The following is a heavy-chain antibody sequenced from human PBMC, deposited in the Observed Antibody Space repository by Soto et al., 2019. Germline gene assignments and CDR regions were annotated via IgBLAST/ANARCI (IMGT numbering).Heavy chain of an antibody. D-gene: IGHD3-10*01. Sequence: PSETLSLTCAVYGGSFSGYYWSWVRQPPGKGLEWIGEINHSGSTNYNPSLKSRVTISVDTSKNQFSLKLSSVTAADTAVYYCARDRNVLLWFGQVNWFDPWGQVTLVTVS. V-gene: IGHV4-34*01. J-gene: IGHJ5*02. CDR3: ARDRNVLLWFGQVNWFDP. CDR2: INHSGST. CDR1: GGSFSGYY.